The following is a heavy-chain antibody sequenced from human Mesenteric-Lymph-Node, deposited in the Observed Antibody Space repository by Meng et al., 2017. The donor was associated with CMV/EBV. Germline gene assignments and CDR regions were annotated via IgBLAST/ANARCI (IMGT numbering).Heavy chain of an antibody. CDR3: ARARYFDLKYYFDY. CDR2: IKQDGSEK. V-gene: IGHV3-7*01. Sequence: GESLKISCAASGFTFSSYAMSWVRQAPGKGLEWVANIKQDGSEKYYVDSVKGRFTISRDNAKNSLYLQMNSLRAEDTAVYYCARARYFDLKYYFDYWGQGTLVTVSS. J-gene: IGHJ4*02. CDR1: GFTFSSYA. D-gene: IGHD3-9*01.